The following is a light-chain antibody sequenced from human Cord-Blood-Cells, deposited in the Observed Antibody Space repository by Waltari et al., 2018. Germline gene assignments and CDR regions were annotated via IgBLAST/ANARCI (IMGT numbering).Light chain of an antibody. CDR3: QQYGSSMYT. CDR1: QSVSSSY. J-gene: IGKJ2*01. Sequence: EIVLTQSPGTLSLSPGERATLSCRSSQSVSSSYLAWYQQKPGQAPRLLIYGASSRATGIPDRFSGSGCGTDFTLSISRLEPEDFAVYYWQQYGSSMYTFGQGTKLEIK. CDR2: GAS. V-gene: IGKV3-20*01.